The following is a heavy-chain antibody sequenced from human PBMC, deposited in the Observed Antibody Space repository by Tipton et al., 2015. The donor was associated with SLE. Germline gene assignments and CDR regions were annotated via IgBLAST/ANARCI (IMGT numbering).Heavy chain of an antibody. V-gene: IGHV4-34*01. CDR2: INHSGST. Sequence: TLSLTCAVYGGSFSGYYWSWIRQPPGKGLEWIGEINHSGSTNYNPSLKSRVTISVDTSKNQFSLKLSSVTAADTSVYYCARDRVANDSSGYSHWGQGTLVTVSS. D-gene: IGHD3-22*01. J-gene: IGHJ4*02. CDR1: GGSFSGYY. CDR3: ARDRVANDSSGYSH.